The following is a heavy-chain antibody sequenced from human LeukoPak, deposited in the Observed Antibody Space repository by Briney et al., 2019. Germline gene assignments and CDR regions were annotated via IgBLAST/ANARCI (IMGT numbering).Heavy chain of an antibody. J-gene: IGHJ4*02. CDR2: ISGGGGSI. CDR3: AKGGKWDVTPFDY. V-gene: IGHV3-23*01. D-gene: IGHD1-26*01. CDR1: GFTFTSYS. Sequence: GGSLRLSCAASGFTFTSYSMNWVRQAPGKGLEWVSTISGGGGSIYYADSVKGRFTISRDNSKNTLYLQVNSLRAEDTAVYYCAKGGKWDVTPFDYWGRGTLVTVSS.